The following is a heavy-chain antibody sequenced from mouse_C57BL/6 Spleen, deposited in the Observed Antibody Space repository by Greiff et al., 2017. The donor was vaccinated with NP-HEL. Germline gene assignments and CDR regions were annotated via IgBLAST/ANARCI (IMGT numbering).Heavy chain of an antibody. CDR2: IDPSDSET. CDR1: GYTFTSYW. J-gene: IGHJ3*01. V-gene: IGHV1-52*01. D-gene: IGHD2-3*01. Sequence: QVQLQQPGAELVRPGSSVKLSCKASGYTFTSYWMHWVKQRPIHGLEWIGNIDPSDSETHYNQKFKDKATLTVDKSSSTAYMQLSSLTSEDSAVYYCARDGYYTLFAYWGQGTLVTVSA. CDR3: ARDGYYTLFAY.